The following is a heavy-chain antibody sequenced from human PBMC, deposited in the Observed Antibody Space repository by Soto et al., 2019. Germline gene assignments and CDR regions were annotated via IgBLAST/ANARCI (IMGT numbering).Heavy chain of an antibody. Sequence: QMQLVQSGPEVKKPGTSVKVSCKASGFTFTSSAMQSVRQARGQRLEWIGWIVVGSGNTNYAQKFQERVTITRDMSTSTAYMELSSLRSEDTAVYYCAAHPSTDYYYYGMDVWGQGTTVTVSS. CDR3: AAHPSTDYYYYGMDV. D-gene: IGHD6-6*01. CDR1: GFTFTSSA. CDR2: IVVGSGNT. J-gene: IGHJ6*02. V-gene: IGHV1-58*02.